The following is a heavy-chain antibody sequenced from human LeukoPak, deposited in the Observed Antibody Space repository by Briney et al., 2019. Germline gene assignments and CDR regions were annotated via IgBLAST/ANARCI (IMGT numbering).Heavy chain of an antibody. D-gene: IGHD2-2*01. CDR3: ASYCSSTSCYDSTPDY. CDR2: ISSSSSTI. Sequence: GGSLRLSCAASGFTFSSYSMNWVRQAPGKGLEWVSYISSSSSTIYYADSVKGRFTISRDSAKNSLYLQMNSLRAEDTAVYYCASYCSSTSCYDSTPDYWGQGTLVTVSS. CDR1: GFTFSSYS. V-gene: IGHV3-48*04. J-gene: IGHJ4*02.